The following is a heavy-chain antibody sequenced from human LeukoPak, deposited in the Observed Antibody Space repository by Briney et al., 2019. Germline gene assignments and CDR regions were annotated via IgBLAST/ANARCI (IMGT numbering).Heavy chain of an antibody. Sequence: GASVKVSCKASGGTFTSYAISWVRQAPGQGLEWMGGIITIFGTANYAQKFQGRVTITADESTSTAYMELSSLRSEDTAVYYCARESALLDYGDYHIDYWGQGTLVTVSS. CDR2: IITIFGTA. V-gene: IGHV1-69*13. CDR1: GGTFTSYA. D-gene: IGHD4-17*01. CDR3: ARESALLDYGDYHIDY. J-gene: IGHJ4*02.